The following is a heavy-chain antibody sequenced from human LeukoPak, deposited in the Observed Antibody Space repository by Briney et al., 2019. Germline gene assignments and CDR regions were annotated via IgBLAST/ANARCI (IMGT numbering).Heavy chain of an antibody. CDR3: TRPGDYYDSSGYPDY. Sequence: GGSLKLSCAASGFTFSGSAMHWVRQASGRGLEWVGRIRSKANSYATAYAASVKGRLTISRDDSKNTAYLQMNSLKTEDTAVYYCTRPGDYYDSSGYPDYWGQGTLVTVSS. V-gene: IGHV3-73*01. CDR1: GFTFSGSA. D-gene: IGHD3-22*01. CDR2: IRSKANSYAT. J-gene: IGHJ4*02.